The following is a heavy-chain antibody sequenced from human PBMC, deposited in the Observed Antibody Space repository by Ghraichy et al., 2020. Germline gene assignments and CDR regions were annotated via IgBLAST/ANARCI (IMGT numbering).Heavy chain of an antibody. D-gene: IGHD3-10*01. CDR2: ISGSGGGT. Sequence: GGSLRLSCATSGFTFSSYAMSWVRQAPGKGLEWVSAISGSGGGTYYADSVKGRFTISRDNSKNTLYLQMNSLRAEDTAVYYCAKGGYMVRGVIITARYFDYWGQGTLVTVSS. CDR1: GFTFSSYA. CDR3: AKGGYMVRGVIITARYFDY. J-gene: IGHJ4*02. V-gene: IGHV3-23*01.